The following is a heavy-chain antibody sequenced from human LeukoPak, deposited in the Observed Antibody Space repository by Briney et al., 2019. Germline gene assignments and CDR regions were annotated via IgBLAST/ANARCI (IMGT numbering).Heavy chain of an antibody. D-gene: IGHD1-1*01. J-gene: IGHJ5*02. CDR1: GGSIDSSSRY. CDR2: IYYSGST. CDR3: AKHGDYTWKPGGDYFDP. V-gene: IGHV4-39*01. Sequence: SETLSLTCTVSGGSIDSSSRYWAWIRQSPGKGLEWIGSIYYSGSTYHSLSLRSRAVISVDTSKSQFSLELSSVTAADTAVYFCAKHGDYTWKPGGDYFDPWGQGILVTVSS.